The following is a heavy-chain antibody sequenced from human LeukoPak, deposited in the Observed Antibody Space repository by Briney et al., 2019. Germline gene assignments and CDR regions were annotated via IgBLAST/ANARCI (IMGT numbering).Heavy chain of an antibody. D-gene: IGHD6-13*01. J-gene: IGHJ3*02. Sequence: GGSLRLSCAASGFTFSSYAMSWVRQAPGKGLEWVSAISGSGGSTYYADSVKGRFTISRDNSKNTLYLQMNSLRAEDTAAYYCAKDSPEYSSSWYAFDIWGQGTMVTVSS. CDR3: AKDSPEYSSSWYAFDI. CDR1: GFTFSSYA. CDR2: ISGSGGST. V-gene: IGHV3-23*01.